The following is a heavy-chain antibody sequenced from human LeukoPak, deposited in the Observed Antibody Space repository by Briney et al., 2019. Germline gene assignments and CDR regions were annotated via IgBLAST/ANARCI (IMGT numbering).Heavy chain of an antibody. CDR1: GGSISSSSYY. D-gene: IGHD2-2*01. CDR3: ASRYCTSTSCPFDY. V-gene: IGHV4-39*01. J-gene: IGHJ4*02. Sequence: SETLSLTCTVSGGSISSSSYYWGWSRQPPGKGLEWIGSIYYSGSTYYNPSLKSRVTISVDTSKNQFSLKLSSVTAADTAVYYCASRYCTSTSCPFDYWGQGTLVTVSS. CDR2: IYYSGST.